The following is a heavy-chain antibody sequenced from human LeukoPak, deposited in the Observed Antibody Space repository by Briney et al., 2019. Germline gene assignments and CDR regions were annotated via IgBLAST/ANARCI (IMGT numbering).Heavy chain of an antibody. V-gene: IGHV3-74*01. CDR1: GFTFTRYY. J-gene: IGHJ4*02. Sequence: GGSLTLSCAASGFTFTRYYMHWASQAPGKGLVWVSLINGDGSTTSYADSVKGRFSISRDNAKNTLYLQMNSLRAEDTAVYYCFHSDGYWGQGTLVTVSS. CDR2: INGDGSTT. CDR3: FHSDGY. D-gene: IGHD2-15*01.